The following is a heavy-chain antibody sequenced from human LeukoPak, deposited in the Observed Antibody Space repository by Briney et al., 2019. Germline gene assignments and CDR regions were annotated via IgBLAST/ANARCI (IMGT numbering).Heavy chain of an antibody. CDR2: ISYDGSNK. D-gene: IGHD5-18*01. CDR3: ARDLELWTKYYYYGMDV. Sequence: GGSLRLSCAASGFTFSSYAMHWVRQAPGEGLEWVAVISYDGSNKYYADSVKGRFTISRDNSKNTLYLQMNSLRAEDTAVYHCARDLELWTKYYYYGMDVWGKGTTVTVSS. J-gene: IGHJ6*04. V-gene: IGHV3-30-3*01. CDR1: GFTFSSYA.